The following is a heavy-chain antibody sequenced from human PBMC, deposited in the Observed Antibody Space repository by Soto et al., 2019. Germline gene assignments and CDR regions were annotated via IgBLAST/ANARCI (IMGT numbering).Heavy chain of an antibody. CDR1: GFTVSTYG. V-gene: IGHV3-30*03. CDR3: TGEVASGY. J-gene: IGHJ4*02. Sequence: QVQLVESGGGVVQPGRSLRLSCAVSGFTVSTYGMHWVRQAPGKGLEWVAVISRDGGTKYYADSVKGRFTISKDNSRNTLVLEMNNLRGDDMAVYYCTGEVASGYWGQGTLVTVSS. CDR2: ISRDGGTK. D-gene: IGHD2-8*02.